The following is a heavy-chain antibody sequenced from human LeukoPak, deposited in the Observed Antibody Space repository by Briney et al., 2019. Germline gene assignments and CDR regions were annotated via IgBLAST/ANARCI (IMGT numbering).Heavy chain of an antibody. D-gene: IGHD6-19*01. J-gene: IGHJ6*02. CDR1: GDSVSSNSAA. Sequence: SQTLSLTCAISGDSVSSNSAAWNWIRQSPSRGLEWLGRTYYRSKWSNDYAVSVKSRITISPDTSKNQVSLQLNSVTPEDTAVYYCARQYSSGWSYYYGLDVWGQGTTVTVSS. V-gene: IGHV6-1*01. CDR3: ARQYSSGWSYYYGLDV. CDR2: TYYRSKWSN.